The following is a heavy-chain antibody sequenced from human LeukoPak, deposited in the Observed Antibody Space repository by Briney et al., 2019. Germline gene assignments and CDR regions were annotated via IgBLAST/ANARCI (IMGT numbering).Heavy chain of an antibody. D-gene: IGHD4-17*01. CDR2: ISSSSSYI. CDR3: ARGVHGAQPGFDY. CDR1: GVTFSSYS. Sequence: PGGSLRLSCADSGVTFSSYSMNWVRQAPGKGLEWVSSISSSSSYIYYADSVKGRFTISRDNAKNSLYLQMNSLRAEDTAVYYCARGVHGAQPGFDYWGQGTLVTVSS. V-gene: IGHV3-21*01. J-gene: IGHJ4*02.